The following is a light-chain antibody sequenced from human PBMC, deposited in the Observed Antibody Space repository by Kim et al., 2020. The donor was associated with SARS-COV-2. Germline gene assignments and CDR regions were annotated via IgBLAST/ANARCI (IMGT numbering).Light chain of an antibody. V-gene: IGKV1D-16*01. CDR3: QQYKSDPVT. J-gene: IGKJ4*01. Sequence: IEMTQSPSSLSASIGDRVTITCRANQSLTNWLAWHLQRPGTAPRSLIYASSKLQNGVPSRFVGSGSGTDFTLTITSLQSEDSGTYYCQQYKSDPVTFGGGTKVDIK. CDR2: ASS. CDR1: QSLTNW.